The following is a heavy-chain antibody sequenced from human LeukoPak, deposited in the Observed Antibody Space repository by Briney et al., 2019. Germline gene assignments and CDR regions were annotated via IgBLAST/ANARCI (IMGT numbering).Heavy chain of an antibody. J-gene: IGHJ6*02. Sequence: PSETLSLTCTVSGGSISSSSYYWGWIRQPPGKGLEWIGSIYYSGSTYYNPSLKSRVTISVDTSKNQFSLKLSSVTAADTAVYYCARLSSHYYDSSGYYRFPGYYGMDVWGQGTTVTVSS. V-gene: IGHV4-39*01. CDR2: IYYSGST. D-gene: IGHD3-22*01. CDR1: GGSISSSSYY. CDR3: ARLSSHYYDSSGYYRFPGYYGMDV.